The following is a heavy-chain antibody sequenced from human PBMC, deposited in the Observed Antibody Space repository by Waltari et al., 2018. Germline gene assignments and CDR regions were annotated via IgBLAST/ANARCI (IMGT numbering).Heavy chain of an antibody. D-gene: IGHD3-3*01. Sequence: QVQLVQSGAEVKKPGSSVKVSCKASGGTFSSYAISWVRQAPGQGLEWMGGISPIFGTANYAQKFQGRVTITTDESTSTAYMELSSLRSEDTAVYYCASFWSGSRDFYYYYGMDVWGQGTTVTVSS. CDR1: GGTFSSYA. CDR2: ISPIFGTA. J-gene: IGHJ6*02. CDR3: ASFWSGSRDFYYYYGMDV. V-gene: IGHV1-69*05.